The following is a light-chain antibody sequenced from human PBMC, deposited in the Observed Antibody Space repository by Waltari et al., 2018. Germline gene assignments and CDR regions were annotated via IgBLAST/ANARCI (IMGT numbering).Light chain of an antibody. CDR1: SGHSNYA. J-gene: IGLJ3*02. Sequence: QLLLTQSPSASASLGASVKLTCTVSSGHSNYAIAWHQQHPQKGPRYLMKVNSDGSHIKGDGIPDRFSGSSSGAERYLIISSLRAEDEADYYCQTGGFGIWVFGGGTTLTVL. V-gene: IGLV4-69*01. CDR2: VNSDGSH. CDR3: QTGGFGIWV.